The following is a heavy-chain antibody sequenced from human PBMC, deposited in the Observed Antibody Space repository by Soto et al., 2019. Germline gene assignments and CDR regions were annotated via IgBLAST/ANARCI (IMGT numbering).Heavy chain of an antibody. CDR3: ARGGKAVAGPDY. J-gene: IGHJ4*02. D-gene: IGHD6-19*01. Sequence: EVQMLESGGGLVQPGGSLRLSCAASGFTVSSYAMSWVRQAPGKGLEWVAAIRSSGSSTYYTDSVKGRFTISRDNSKNTLYLEMNSLRAEDTALYYCARGGKAVAGPDYWGQGTLVTVSS. CDR2: IRSSGSST. V-gene: IGHV3-23*01. CDR1: GFTVSSYA.